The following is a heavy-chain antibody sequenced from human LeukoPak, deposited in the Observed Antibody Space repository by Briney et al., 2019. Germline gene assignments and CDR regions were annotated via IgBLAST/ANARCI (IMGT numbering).Heavy chain of an antibody. Sequence: ASVKVSCKASGYTFTTNYMHWVRQAPGQGLEYMGWINSNSGGANYAQKFHGRVTMTRHTSISTVYMELSGLTSDDTAVYYCARDLGGNALDIWGQGTVVTVSS. CDR2: INSNSGGA. J-gene: IGHJ3*02. V-gene: IGHV1-2*02. D-gene: IGHD3-16*01. CDR3: ARDLGGNALDI. CDR1: GYTFTTNY.